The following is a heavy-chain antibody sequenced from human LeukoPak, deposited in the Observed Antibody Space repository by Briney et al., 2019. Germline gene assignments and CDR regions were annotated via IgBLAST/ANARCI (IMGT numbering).Heavy chain of an antibody. CDR3: ARDGRYYDFWSGYYDYYYGMDV. Sequence: GGSLRLSCAASGFTFSSYGMHWVRQAPGKGLEWVAVIWYDGSNKYYADSVKGRFTISRDNSKNTLYLQMNSLRAEDTAVYYCARDGRYYDFWSGYYDYYYGMDVWGQGTTVTVSS. J-gene: IGHJ6*02. CDR1: GFTFSSYG. CDR2: IWYDGSNK. V-gene: IGHV3-33*01. D-gene: IGHD3-3*01.